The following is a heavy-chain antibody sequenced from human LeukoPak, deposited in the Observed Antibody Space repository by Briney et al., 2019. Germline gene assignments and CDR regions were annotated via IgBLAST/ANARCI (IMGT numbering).Heavy chain of an antibody. V-gene: IGHV4-39*01. CDR1: GGSISSDSYY. D-gene: IGHD6-19*01. J-gene: IGHJ4*02. CDR2: IYYSGST. CDR3: ASLAVAGLSEGY. Sequence: SETLSLTCTVSGGSISSDSYYWAWIRQPPGKGLEWIASIYYSGSTYCNPSLKSRVTISVDTSRNQFSLKLSSVTAADTAVYYCASLAVAGLSEGYWGQGTLVIVSS.